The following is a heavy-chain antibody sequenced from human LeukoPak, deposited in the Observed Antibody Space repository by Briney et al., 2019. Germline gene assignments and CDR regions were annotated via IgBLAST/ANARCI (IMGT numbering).Heavy chain of an antibody. CDR1: GGSISSYY. J-gene: IGHJ3*02. CDR3: AVGAFYAFDI. CDR2: IYYSGST. D-gene: IGHD1-26*01. Sequence: SETLSLTCTVSGGSISSYYWSWIRQPPGKGLEWIGYIYYSGSTNYNPSLKSRVTISVNTSKNQFSLKLSSVTAADTAVYYCAVGAFYAFDIWGQGTMVTASS. V-gene: IGHV4-59*01.